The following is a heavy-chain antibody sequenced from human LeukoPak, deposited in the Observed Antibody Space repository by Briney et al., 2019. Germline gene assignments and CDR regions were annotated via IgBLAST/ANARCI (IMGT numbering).Heavy chain of an antibody. CDR1: GGTFSSYA. CDR2: IIPIFGIA. V-gene: IGHV1-69*04. J-gene: IGHJ4*02. Sequence: ASVKVSCKASGGTFSSYAISWVRQAPGQGLEWMGRIIPIFGIANYAQKFQGGVTITADKSKSTAYMELSRLRFEDTAVYFCARSGYSYGPRPYYFDYWGQGTLVTVSS. D-gene: IGHD5-18*01. CDR3: ARSGYSYGPRPYYFDY.